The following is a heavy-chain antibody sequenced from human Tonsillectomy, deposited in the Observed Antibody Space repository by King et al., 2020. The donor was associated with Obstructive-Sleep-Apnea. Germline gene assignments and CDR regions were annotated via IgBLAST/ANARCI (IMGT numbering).Heavy chain of an antibody. Sequence: VQLQQWGAGLLKPSETLSLTCAVYGGSFSGYYWSWIRQPPGKGLEWIGEINLSGSTNYNPSLKSRVTISVDTSKNQFSLKLSSVTAADTAVYYCARVTRKFDYWGQGTLVTVSS. D-gene: IGHD2-21*02. CDR3: ARVTRKFDY. J-gene: IGHJ4*02. V-gene: IGHV4-34*01. CDR1: GGSFSGYY. CDR2: INLSGST.